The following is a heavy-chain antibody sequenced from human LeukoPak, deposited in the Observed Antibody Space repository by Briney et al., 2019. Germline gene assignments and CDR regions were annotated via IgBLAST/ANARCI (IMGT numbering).Heavy chain of an antibody. D-gene: IGHD4-17*01. CDR3: ARADYGDYSTFGY. J-gene: IGHJ4*02. CDR1: GYTFTGYY. CDR2: INPNSGGT. Sequence: ASVKVSCKASGYTFTGYYMHWVRQAPGQGLEWMGWINPNSGGTNYAQKFQGRVTMTRDTSISTACMELSRLRSDDTAVYYCARADYGDYSTFGYWGQGTLVTVSS. V-gene: IGHV1-2*02.